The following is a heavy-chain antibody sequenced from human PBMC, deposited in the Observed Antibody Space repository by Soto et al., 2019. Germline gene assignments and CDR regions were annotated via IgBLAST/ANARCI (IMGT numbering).Heavy chain of an antibody. CDR2: INHSGST. CDR1: GGSFSGYY. D-gene: IGHD3-10*01. J-gene: IGHJ4*02. Sequence: PSETLSLTCAVYGGSFSGYYWSWIRQPPGKGLEWIGEINHSGSTNYNPSLKSRVTISVDTSKNQFSLKLSSVTAADTAVYYCARGRAPYGSGSYFDYWGQGTLVTVPQ. CDR3: ARGRAPYGSGSYFDY. V-gene: IGHV4-34*01.